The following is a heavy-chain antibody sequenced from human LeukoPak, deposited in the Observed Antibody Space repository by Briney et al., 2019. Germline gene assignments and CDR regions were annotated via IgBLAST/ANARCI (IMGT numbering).Heavy chain of an antibody. CDR2: IKSDGGT. CDR3: ARAPSEIGGYYPEYFRH. J-gene: IGHJ1*01. CDR1: GFTFSTYW. Sequence: PGGSLSLSCAASGFTFSTYWMHWVRQAPGKGLVWVSRIKSDGGTNYADSVKGRFTISRDNAKKTVSLQLNSLRPEDTGVYYCARAPSEIGGYYPEYFRHWGQGPLVTVSS. D-gene: IGHD3-22*01. V-gene: IGHV3-74*01.